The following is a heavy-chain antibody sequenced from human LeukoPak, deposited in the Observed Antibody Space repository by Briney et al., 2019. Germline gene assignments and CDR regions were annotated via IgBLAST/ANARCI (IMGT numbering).Heavy chain of an antibody. CDR3: ARDRILIGIWSGYRGFDP. J-gene: IGHJ5*02. CDR1: GYSISSGYH. CDR2: IYHSGST. D-gene: IGHD3-3*01. Sequence: SETLSLTCTVSGYSISSGYHWGWIRQPPGKGLEWIGSIYHSGSTYYNPSLKSRVTISVDTSKNQFSLKLSSVTAADTAVYYCARDRILIGIWSGYRGFDPWGQGTLVTVSS. V-gene: IGHV4-38-2*02.